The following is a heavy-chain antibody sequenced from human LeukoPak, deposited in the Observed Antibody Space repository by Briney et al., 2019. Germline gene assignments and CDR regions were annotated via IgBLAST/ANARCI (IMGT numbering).Heavy chain of an antibody. CDR1: GGTFSSYT. V-gene: IGHV1-69*05. J-gene: IGHJ4*02. CDR3: ARVSVDSGYYYLDF. D-gene: IGHD3-22*01. Sequence: SVKVSCKASGGTFSSYTVTWVRQAPGQGLEWMGGIIPMFRTSNYAQKFQGRVTVTTDESTSTACMELTSLRSEDTAVYYCARVSVDSGYYYLDFWGQGTLVTVSS. CDR2: IIPMFRTS.